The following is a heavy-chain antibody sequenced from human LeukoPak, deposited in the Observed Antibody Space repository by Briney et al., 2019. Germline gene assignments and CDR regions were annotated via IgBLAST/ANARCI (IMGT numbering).Heavy chain of an antibody. CDR3: ARYTAMVLDWFDP. Sequence: PSETLSLTXTVSGGSISSSSYYWGWIRQPPGKGLEWIGSIYYSGSTYYNPSLKSRVTISVDTSKNQFSLKLSSVTAADTAVYYCARYTAMVLDWFDPWGQGTLVTVSS. CDR2: IYYSGST. V-gene: IGHV4-39*01. D-gene: IGHD5-18*01. J-gene: IGHJ5*02. CDR1: GGSISSSSYY.